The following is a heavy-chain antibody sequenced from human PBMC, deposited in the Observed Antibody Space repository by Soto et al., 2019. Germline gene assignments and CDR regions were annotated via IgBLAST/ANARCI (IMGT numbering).Heavy chain of an antibody. CDR3: ARVIVVVPAAMEVFGYFDY. D-gene: IGHD2-2*01. Sequence: QVQLVQSGAEVKKPGSSVKVSCKASGGTFSSYAISWVRQAPGQGLEWMGGIIPIFGTANYAQKFQGSVTIPADESTSTAYMELSSLRSEDTAVYYCARVIVVVPAAMEVFGYFDYWGQGTLVTVSS. V-gene: IGHV1-69*01. J-gene: IGHJ4*02. CDR2: IIPIFGTA. CDR1: GGTFSSYA.